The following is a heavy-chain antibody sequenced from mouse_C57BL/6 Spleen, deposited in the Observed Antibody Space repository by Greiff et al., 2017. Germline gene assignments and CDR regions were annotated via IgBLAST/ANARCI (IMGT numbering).Heavy chain of an antibody. CDR2: INYDGSST. V-gene: IGHV5-16*01. CDR3: ARAGTVPYAMDY. Sequence: EVKLMESEGGLVQPGSSMKLSCTASGFTFSDCYMAWVRQVPEKGLEWVANINYDGSSTYYLDSLKSRFIISRDNAKNMLYLQMSSLKSEDTATYYCARAGTVPYAMDYWGQGTSVTVSS. D-gene: IGHD3-3*01. J-gene: IGHJ4*01. CDR1: GFTFSDCY.